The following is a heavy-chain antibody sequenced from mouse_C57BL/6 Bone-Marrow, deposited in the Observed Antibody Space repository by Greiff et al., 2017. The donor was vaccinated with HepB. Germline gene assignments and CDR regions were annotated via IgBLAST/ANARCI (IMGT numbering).Heavy chain of an antibody. J-gene: IGHJ3*01. Sequence: VQLQESGAELASPGASVTLSCKASGYTFTDHIMNWVKKRPGQGLEWSGRIYLVSGETNYNQKFMGKATFSVDRSSSTVYMVVNSLTSEDPAVYYCGRLGGLHSWFAYWGQGTLVTVSA. V-gene: IGHV1-11*01. CDR1: GYTFTDHI. CDR3: GRLGGLHSWFAY. D-gene: IGHD2-4*01. CDR2: IYLVSGET.